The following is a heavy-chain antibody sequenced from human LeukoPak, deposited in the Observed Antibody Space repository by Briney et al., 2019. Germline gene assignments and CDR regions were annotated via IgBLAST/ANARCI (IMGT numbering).Heavy chain of an antibody. Sequence: GRSLRLSCAASGFTFSSYGMHWVRQAPGKGMEWVAVIWYGGSNKYYADSVKGRFTISRDNSKNTLYLQMNSLRAEDTAVYYCARDPYYYDSSGYYYSPRYYFDYWGQGTLVTVSS. CDR3: ARDPYYYDSSGYYYSPRYYFDY. D-gene: IGHD3-22*01. J-gene: IGHJ4*02. V-gene: IGHV3-33*01. CDR2: IWYGGSNK. CDR1: GFTFSSYG.